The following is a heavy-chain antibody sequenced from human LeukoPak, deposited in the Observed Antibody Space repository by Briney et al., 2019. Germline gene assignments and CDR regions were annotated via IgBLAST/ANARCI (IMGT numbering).Heavy chain of an antibody. D-gene: IGHD1-26*01. CDR1: GGSISSYY. V-gene: IGHV4-59*08. J-gene: IGHJ4*02. CDR3: ASSSGSYYPFDY. CDR2: IYHSGST. Sequence: SETLSLTCTVSGGSISSYYWSWIRQPPGKGLEWIGSIYHSGSTYYNPSLKSRVTISVDTSKNQFSLKLSSVTAADTAVYYCASSSGSYYPFDYWGQGTLVTVSS.